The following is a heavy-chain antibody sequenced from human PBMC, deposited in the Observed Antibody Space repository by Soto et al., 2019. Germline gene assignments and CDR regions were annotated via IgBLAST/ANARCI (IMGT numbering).Heavy chain of an antibody. CDR2: IIPIFGTA. CDR3: AREGIVVTAFDI. V-gene: IGHV1-69*13. D-gene: IGHD3-22*01. Sequence: GASVKVSCKASGGTFSSYAISWVRQAPGQGLEWMGGIIPIFGTANNAQKFQGRVTHTADESTSTAYMELSSLRSEDTAVYYCAREGIVVTAFDIWGQGTMVTVS. CDR1: GGTFSSYA. J-gene: IGHJ3*02.